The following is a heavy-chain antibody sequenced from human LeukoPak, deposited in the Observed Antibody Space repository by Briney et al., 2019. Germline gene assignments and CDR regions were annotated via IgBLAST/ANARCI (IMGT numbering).Heavy chain of an antibody. CDR2: IYYSGST. Sequence: PSETLSPTCTVSGGSVSSGSYYWSWIRQPPGKGLEWIGYIYYSGSTNYNPSLKSRVTISVDTSKNQLSLKLSSVTAADTAVYYCARSVDIVATIDYWGQGTLVTVSS. V-gene: IGHV4-61*01. CDR3: ARSVDIVATIDY. D-gene: IGHD5-12*01. J-gene: IGHJ4*02. CDR1: GGSVSSGSYY.